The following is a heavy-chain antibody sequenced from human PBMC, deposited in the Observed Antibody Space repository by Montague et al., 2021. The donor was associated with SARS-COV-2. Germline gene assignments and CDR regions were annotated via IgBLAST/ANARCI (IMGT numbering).Heavy chain of an antibody. J-gene: IGHJ6*02. Sequence: SETRSLTCTVSGGSISSYYWSWIRQPLGKGLEWIGYIYYSGSTNYNPSLKSRVTISVDTSKNQFSLKLSSVTAADTAVYYCARDSDYYDSSAGYYYGMDVWGQGTTVTVSS. CDR2: IYYSGST. CDR1: GGSISSYY. CDR3: ARDSDYYDSSAGYYYGMDV. V-gene: IGHV4-59*01. D-gene: IGHD3-22*01.